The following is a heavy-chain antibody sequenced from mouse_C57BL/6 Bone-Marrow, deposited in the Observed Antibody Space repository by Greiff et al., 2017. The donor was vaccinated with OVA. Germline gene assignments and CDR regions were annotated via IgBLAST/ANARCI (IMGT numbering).Heavy chain of an antibody. CDR3: TIYYDYDGDYVDY. CDR2: IDPENGDT. CDR1: GFNIKDDY. V-gene: IGHV14-4*01. J-gene: IGHJ2*01. D-gene: IGHD2-4*01. Sequence: VQLQQSGAELVRPGASVKLSCTASGFNIKDDYMHWVKQRPEQGLEWIGWIDPENGDTEYASKFQGKATITADTSSNTAYLQLSSLTSEDTAVYYCTIYYDYDGDYVDYWGQGTTLTVSS.